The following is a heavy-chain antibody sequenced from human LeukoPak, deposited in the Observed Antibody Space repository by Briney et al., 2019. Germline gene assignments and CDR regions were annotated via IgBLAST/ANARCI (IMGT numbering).Heavy chain of an antibody. CDR1: GGSISSYY. CDR3: ASSGYGSGSYYGY. D-gene: IGHD3-10*01. V-gene: IGHV4-59*01. J-gene: IGHJ4*02. Sequence: SETLSLTCTVSGGSISSYYWSWIRQPPGKGLEWIGYIYYSGSTNYNPSLKSRVTISVDTSKNQFSLKLSSVTAADTAVYYCASSGYGSGSYYGYWGQGTLVTVSS. CDR2: IYYSGST.